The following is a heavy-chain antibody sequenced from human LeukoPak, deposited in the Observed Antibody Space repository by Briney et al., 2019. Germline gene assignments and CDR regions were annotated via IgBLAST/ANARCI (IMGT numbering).Heavy chain of an antibody. CDR2: IGHDGRDE. V-gene: IGHV3-30*02. J-gene: IGHJ4*02. CDR3: AKDLKLAPFDY. CDR1: GFTFSSYG. Sequence: PGGSLRLSCAPSGFTFSSYGMHWVRQAPGKGLEWVAFIGHDGRDEHYADSVKGRFTISRDNSKDTLYLQMNSLRAEDTAVYYCAKDLKLAPFDYWGQGTLVTVSS.